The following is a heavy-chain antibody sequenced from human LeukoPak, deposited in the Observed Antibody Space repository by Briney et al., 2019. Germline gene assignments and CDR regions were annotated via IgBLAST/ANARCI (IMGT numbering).Heavy chain of an antibody. CDR2: ISSSSSYI. CDR3: AREDYGSGSYSY. J-gene: IGHJ4*02. Sequence: PGGSLRLSCAASGFTFSSYSMNWVRQAPGKGLEWVSSISSSSSYIYYEDSVKGRFTISRDNAKNSLYLQMNSLRAEDTAVYYCAREDYGSGSYSYWGQGTLVTVSS. V-gene: IGHV3-21*01. D-gene: IGHD3-10*01. CDR1: GFTFSSYS.